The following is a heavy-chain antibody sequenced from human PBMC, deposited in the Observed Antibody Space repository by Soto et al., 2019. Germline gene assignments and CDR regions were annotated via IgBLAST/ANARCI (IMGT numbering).Heavy chain of an antibody. D-gene: IGHD2-15*01. V-gene: IGHV3-21*01. CDR2: ISGSSSYI. CDR3: ARDRQPDIVVVVGDYYDGIDV. Sequence: GGSLRLSCAASGFTFSSYGMNWVRQAPGKGLEWVSSISGSSSYIYYADSVKGRFTISRDNAKNSLYLQLNSLRAEDTAVYYCARDRQPDIVVVVGDYYDGIDVWGQGITVAV. CDR1: GFTFSSYG. J-gene: IGHJ6*02.